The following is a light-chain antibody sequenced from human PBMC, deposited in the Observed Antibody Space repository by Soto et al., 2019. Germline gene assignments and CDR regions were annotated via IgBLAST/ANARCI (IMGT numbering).Light chain of an antibody. Sequence: QSVLTQPASVSGSPGQSITISCAGTSSDVGSYKYVSWYQQYPGKAPTLMIYDVNNRPSGVSTRFSGSKSGNTAYLTVSGLQAEDEAEYYCTSSTFGSPPWVFGGGTKVTVL. CDR1: SSDVGSYKY. J-gene: IGLJ3*02. CDR3: TSSTFGSPPWV. CDR2: DVN. V-gene: IGLV2-14*03.